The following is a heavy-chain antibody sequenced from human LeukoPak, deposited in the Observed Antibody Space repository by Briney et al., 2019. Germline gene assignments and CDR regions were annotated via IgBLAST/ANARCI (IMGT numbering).Heavy chain of an antibody. Sequence: GGSLRLSCAASGSTSSSYWMHWVRQTPGKGLVWVSYITSAGSNTNYADSVKGRFTISRDNTKNTLYLQMNSLRAEGTAVYYCARGYSSDWYGDAFDIWGQGTMVTVSS. CDR1: GSTSSSYW. CDR2: ITSAGSNT. D-gene: IGHD6-19*01. V-gene: IGHV3-74*01. CDR3: ARGYSSDWYGDAFDI. J-gene: IGHJ3*02.